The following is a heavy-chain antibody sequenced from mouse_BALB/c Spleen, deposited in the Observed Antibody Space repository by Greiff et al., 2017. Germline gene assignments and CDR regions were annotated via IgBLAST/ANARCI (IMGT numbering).Heavy chain of an antibody. J-gene: IGHJ2*01. CDR2: ISYSGST. D-gene: IGHD4-1*01. V-gene: IGHV3-2*02. CDR3: ARRTGTGFDY. Sequence: EVQRVESGPGLVKPSQSLSLTCTVTGYSITSDYAWNWIRQFPGNKLEWMGYISYSGSTSYNPSLKSRISITRDTSKNQFFLQLNSVTTEDTATYYCARRTGTGFDYWGQGTTLTVSS. CDR1: GYSITSDYA.